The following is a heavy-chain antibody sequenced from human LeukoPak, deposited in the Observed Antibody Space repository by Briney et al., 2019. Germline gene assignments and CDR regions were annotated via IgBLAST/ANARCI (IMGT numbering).Heavy chain of an antibody. J-gene: IGHJ4*02. CDR1: GDSIISSSYY. CDR3: ARLTLGLYDSSGYFDY. D-gene: IGHD3-22*01. V-gene: IGHV4-39*02. Sequence: SETLSLTCTVSGDSIISSSYYWDWIRQPPGKGLEWIGSIYYTGNKYTNPSLGGRVTISIDTSRNHFSLKLRSVTAADTAVYYCARLTLGLYDSSGYFDYWGQGSPVTVSS. CDR2: IYYTGNK.